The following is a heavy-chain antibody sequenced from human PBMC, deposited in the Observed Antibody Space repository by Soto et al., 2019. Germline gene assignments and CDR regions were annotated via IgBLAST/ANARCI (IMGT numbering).Heavy chain of an antibody. CDR1: GFTFDDYA. Sequence: GGSLRLSCAASGFTFDDYAMHWVRQAPGKGLEWVSGISWNSGSIGYADSVKGRFTISRDNAKNSLYLQMNSLRAEDTALYYCAKDMDSGRQWLVDWWAFDIWGQGTMVSVSS. CDR3: AKDMDSGRQWLVDWWAFDI. CDR2: ISWNSGSI. J-gene: IGHJ3*02. V-gene: IGHV3-9*01. D-gene: IGHD6-19*01.